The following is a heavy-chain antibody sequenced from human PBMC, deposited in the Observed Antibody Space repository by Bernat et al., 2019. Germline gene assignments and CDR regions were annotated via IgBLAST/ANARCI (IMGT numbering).Heavy chain of an antibody. CDR3: AKDGQGLTYYFDY. Sequence: QVQLVESGGGVVQPGRSLRLSCAASGFTFSGYGMHWVRQAPGKGLGWVAVISNDGSNKYYADSVKGRFTISRDNSKNSLYLQMNSLRAEDTAVYYCAKDGQGLTYYFDYWGQGIVVTVSS. CDR2: ISNDGSNK. J-gene: IGHJ4*02. V-gene: IGHV3-30*18. CDR1: GFTFSGYG.